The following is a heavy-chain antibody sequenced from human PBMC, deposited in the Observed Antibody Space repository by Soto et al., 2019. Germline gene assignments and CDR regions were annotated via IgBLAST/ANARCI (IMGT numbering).Heavy chain of an antibody. V-gene: IGHV4-31*01. CDR2: IYYSGST. J-gene: IGHJ6*02. CDR1: GGSIXSXXXX. CDR3: ATXXXXGXMDV. Sequence: QVQLQESGPGLVKPSQTLSLTCTVSGGSIXSXXXXXSWIRQHPGKGLELIGYIYYSGSTYYNPSLKXXXXXXXXXXXXXXXXXXXXXXXXXXAXXXCATXXXXGXMDVWGQGTTVTVSS.